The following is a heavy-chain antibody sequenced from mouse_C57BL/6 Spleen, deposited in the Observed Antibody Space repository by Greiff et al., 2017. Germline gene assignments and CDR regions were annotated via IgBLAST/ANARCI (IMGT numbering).Heavy chain of an antibody. CDR1: GYTFTDYY. CDR3: ARGDYDLYYYAMDY. V-gene: IGHV1-26*01. CDR2: INPNNGGT. Sequence: VQLQQSGPELVKPGASVKISCKASGYTFTDYYMNWVKQSHGKSLEWIGDINPNNGGTSYNQKFKGKDTLTVDKSSSTAYMELRSLTSEDSAVYYCARGDYDLYYYAMDYWGQGTSVTVSS. D-gene: IGHD2-4*01. J-gene: IGHJ4*01.